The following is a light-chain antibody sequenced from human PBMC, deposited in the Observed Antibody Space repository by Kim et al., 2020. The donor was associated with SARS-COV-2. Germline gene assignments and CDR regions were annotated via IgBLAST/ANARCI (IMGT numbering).Light chain of an antibody. CDR2: STS. Sequence: SPGGRATRSCRASDTVSTTYLAWYQHKPGQAPRLLIYSTSYRATDIPDRFSGTGSGTDFTLTINRLEPEDFAVYYCQQFGRPPKTFGQGTKVDIK. CDR1: DTVSTTY. V-gene: IGKV3-20*01. CDR3: QQFGRPPKT. J-gene: IGKJ1*01.